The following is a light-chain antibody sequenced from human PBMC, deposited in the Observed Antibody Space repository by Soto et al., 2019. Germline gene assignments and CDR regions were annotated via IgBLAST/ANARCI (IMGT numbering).Light chain of an antibody. V-gene: IGKV1-39*01. Sequence: DSHMTQSPSSRSASGGDRVTITFRASQSIRSYLNWYQQKPGKAPKLLIYAAYSLQSGVPSRFRGSGSATDFTLTISSLQTEAFATYYCQQSYSTTLIGFGQGTRLEI. J-gene: IGKJ5*01. CDR2: AAY. CDR3: QQSYSTTLIG. CDR1: QSIRSY.